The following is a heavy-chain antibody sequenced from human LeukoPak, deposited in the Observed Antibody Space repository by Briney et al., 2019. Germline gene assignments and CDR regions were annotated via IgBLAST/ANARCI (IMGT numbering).Heavy chain of an antibody. CDR3: AREPYYYDSSGLDY. Sequence: PSETLSLTCAVYGGSFSGYYWSWIRQPPGKGLEWVSAISGSGGSTYYADSVKGRFTISRDNAKNSLYLQMNSLRAEDTAVYYCAREPYYYDSSGLDYWGQGTLVTVSS. D-gene: IGHD3-22*01. V-gene: IGHV3-11*01. CDR2: ISGSGGST. CDR1: GGSFSGYY. J-gene: IGHJ4*02.